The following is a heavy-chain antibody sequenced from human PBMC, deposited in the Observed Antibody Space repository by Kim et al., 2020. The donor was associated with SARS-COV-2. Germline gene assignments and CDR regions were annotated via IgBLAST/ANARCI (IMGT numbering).Heavy chain of an antibody. CDR1: GYTFTSYG. D-gene: IGHD3-10*01. Sequence: ASVKVSCKASGYTFTSYGISWVRQAPGQGLEWMGWISAYNGNTNYAQKLQGRVTMTTDTSTSTAYMELRSLRSDDTAVYYCARVSRVSLYDMVRGVISWFDPWGQGTLVTVSS. CDR2: ISAYNGNT. CDR3: ARVSRVSLYDMVRGVISWFDP. J-gene: IGHJ5*02. V-gene: IGHV1-18*04.